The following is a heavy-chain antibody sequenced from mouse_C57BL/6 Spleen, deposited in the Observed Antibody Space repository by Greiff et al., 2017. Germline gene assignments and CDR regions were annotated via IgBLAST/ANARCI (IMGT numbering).Heavy chain of an antibody. V-gene: IGHV1-80*01. CDR1: GYAFSSYW. J-gene: IGHJ4*01. D-gene: IGHD2-2*01. CDR3: ARGGYDGFYAMDY. Sequence: VKLQESGAELVKPGASVKISCIASGYAFSSYWMNWVKQRPGKGLEWIGQIYPGDGDTNYNGKFKGKATLTADKSSSTAYMQLSSLTSEDSAVYFCARGGYDGFYAMDYWGQGTSVTVSS. CDR2: IYPGDGDT.